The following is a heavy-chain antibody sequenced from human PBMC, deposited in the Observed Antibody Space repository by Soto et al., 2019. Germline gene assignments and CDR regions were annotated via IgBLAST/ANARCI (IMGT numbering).Heavy chain of an antibody. CDR1: GGSISSYY. CDR2: IYYSGST. V-gene: IGHV4-59*01. D-gene: IGHD2-2*02. J-gene: IGHJ5*02. CDR3: ARGRRNCSSTSCYSFLIDP. Sequence: SETLSLTCTVSGGSISSYYWSWIRQPPGKGLEWIGYIYYSGSTNYNPSLKSRVTISVDTSKNQFSLKLSSVTAADTAVYYCARGRRNCSSTSCYSFLIDPWGQGTQVTVSS.